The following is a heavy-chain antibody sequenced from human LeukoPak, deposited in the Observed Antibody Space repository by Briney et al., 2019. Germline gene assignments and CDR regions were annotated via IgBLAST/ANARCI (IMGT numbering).Heavy chain of an antibody. J-gene: IGHJ4*02. D-gene: IGHD6-13*01. CDR1: GGSISSGGYY. Sequence: SSETLSLTCTVSGGSISSGGYYWNWIRQHPGKGLEWMGYIYYSGSTYYSPSLNSRVTISGDTSENQFSLKLSSVTAADTAVYYCAREGTATDGMGFDYWGQGTLVTVSS. CDR3: AREGTATDGMGFDY. CDR2: IYYSGST. V-gene: IGHV4-31*03.